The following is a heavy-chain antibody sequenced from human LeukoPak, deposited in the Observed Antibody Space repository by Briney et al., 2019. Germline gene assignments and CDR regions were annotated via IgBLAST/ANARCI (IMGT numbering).Heavy chain of an antibody. J-gene: IGHJ4*02. D-gene: IGHD2-2*02. Sequence: GGSLRLSCAASGFTFSSYGMHWVRQAPGKGLEWVAVIWYDGSNKYYADSVKGRFTISRDNSKNTLYLQMNSLKTEDTAVYYCTTDVYCSSTSCYTGFDYWGQGTLVTVSS. V-gene: IGHV3-33*01. CDR3: TTDVYCSSTSCYTGFDY. CDR2: IWYDGSNK. CDR1: GFTFSSYG.